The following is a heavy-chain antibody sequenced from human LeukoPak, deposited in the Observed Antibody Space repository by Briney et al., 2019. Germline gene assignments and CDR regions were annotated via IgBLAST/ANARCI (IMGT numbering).Heavy chain of an antibody. D-gene: IGHD1-26*01. CDR3: TKGLGSGNYFDY. V-gene: IGHV3-23*01. CDR1: GFTFSGYA. Sequence: GGSLRLSCAASGFTFSGYAMSWARQAPGKGLEWVSSLSGSGGSTDYADPVKGRFTISGDNSKNTMYLQMNSLRDEDTAVYYCTKGLGSGNYFDYWGQGTLVTVSS. J-gene: IGHJ4*02. CDR2: LSGSGGST.